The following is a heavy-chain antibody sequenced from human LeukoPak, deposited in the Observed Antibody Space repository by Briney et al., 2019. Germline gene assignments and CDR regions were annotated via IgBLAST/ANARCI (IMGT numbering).Heavy chain of an antibody. CDR2: INPNSGGT. CDR3: ARDPATVTTYYYYYYYMDV. J-gene: IGHJ6*03. CDR1: GYTFTGYY. D-gene: IGHD4-17*01. Sequence: ASVKVSCKASGYTFTGYYMHWVRQAPGQGLEWMGWINPNSGGTNYAQKFQGRVTMTRDTSISTAYMELSRLRSDDTAVYYCARDPATVTTYYYYYYYMDVWGKGTTVTVSS. V-gene: IGHV1-2*02.